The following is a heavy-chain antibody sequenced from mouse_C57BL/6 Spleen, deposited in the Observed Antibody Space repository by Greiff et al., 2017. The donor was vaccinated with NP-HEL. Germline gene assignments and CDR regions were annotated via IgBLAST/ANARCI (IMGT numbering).Heavy chain of an antibody. CDR3: ASRVYYDYDGYAMDH. J-gene: IGHJ4*01. Sequence: VQLKESGPGLVKPSQSLSLTCSVTGYSITSGYYWNWIRQFPGNKLEWMGYISYDGSNNYNPSLQNRISITRDTSKNQFFLKLNSVTTEDTATYYCASRVYYDYDGYAMDHWGQGTSGTGAS. CDR1: GYSITSGYY. CDR2: ISYDGSN. D-gene: IGHD2-4*01. V-gene: IGHV3-6*01.